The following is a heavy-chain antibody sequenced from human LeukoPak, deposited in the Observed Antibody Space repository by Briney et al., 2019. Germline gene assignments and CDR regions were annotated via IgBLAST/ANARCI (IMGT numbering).Heavy chain of an antibody. J-gene: IGHJ4*02. CDR1: GFTFGTYT. CDR3: APLGPTSGSHI. V-gene: IGHV3-30*19. Sequence: GRSLRLSCAASGFTFGTYTMHWVRQAPGKGLEWVAVMYYDGSVKYYADSVKGRFTISRDNSKNTLCLQMNSLRAEDTAVYYCAPLGPTSGSHIGGQGTLVTVSS. CDR2: MYYDGSVK. D-gene: IGHD3-10*01.